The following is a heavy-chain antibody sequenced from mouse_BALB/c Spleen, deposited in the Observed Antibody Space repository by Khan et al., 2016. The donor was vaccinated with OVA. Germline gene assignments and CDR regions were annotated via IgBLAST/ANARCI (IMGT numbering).Heavy chain of an antibody. CDR2: IDPDNGNT. V-gene: IGHV14-1*02. Sequence: VQLQQSGTELVRPGALVRLSCTASGFNIKDYYIHWVKQRPDRGLEWIGWIDPDNGNTIYDPKFQGKASITADTSSNTAYLQLSSLTSEDTAVYYCPRSILLYIDYWGQGTTLTVSS. CDR3: PRSILLYIDY. J-gene: IGHJ2*01. D-gene: IGHD2-3*01. CDR1: GFNIKDYY.